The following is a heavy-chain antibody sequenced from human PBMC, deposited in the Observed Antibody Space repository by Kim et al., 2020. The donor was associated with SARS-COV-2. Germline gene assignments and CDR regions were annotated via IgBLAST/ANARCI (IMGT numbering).Heavy chain of an antibody. D-gene: IGHD6-13*01. J-gene: IGHJ3*01. Sequence: GGSLRLSCAASGFTFSDFAFHWVRQATGKGLEWVAVISDDANNKYDDESVTGQLTISRDNSKNTLYLQMHSLSAEDTAVYYYARRGYSSSWSIGEAFDFWGQGTMVSVSS. V-gene: IGHV3-30*04. CDR3: ARRGYSSSWSIGEAFDF. CDR1: GFTFSDFA. CDR2: ISDDANNK.